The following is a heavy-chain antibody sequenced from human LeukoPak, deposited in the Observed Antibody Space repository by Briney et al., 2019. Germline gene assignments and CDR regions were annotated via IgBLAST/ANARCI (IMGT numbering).Heavy chain of an antibody. J-gene: IGHJ4*02. D-gene: IGHD3-10*01. Sequence: GGSLRLSCAASEFTFSSYWMSWVRQAPGKGLEWVANIKQDGSEKYYVDSVKGRFTISRDNAKNSLYLQMNSLRAEDTAVYYCARASICFDYWGQGTPVTVSS. CDR1: EFTFSSYW. V-gene: IGHV3-7*03. CDR2: IKQDGSEK. CDR3: ARASICFDY.